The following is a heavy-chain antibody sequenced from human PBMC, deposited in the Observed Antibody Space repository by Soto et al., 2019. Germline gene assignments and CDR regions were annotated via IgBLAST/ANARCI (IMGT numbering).Heavy chain of an antibody. V-gene: IGHV1-46*03. J-gene: IGHJ3*02. Sequence: QVQLLQSGSEVKKPGASVKVSCQASGYTFTSNYIHWVRQAPGQGLEWMGIINPSGGDTTYAEKFQGRVTMTRDTSTSTVYMNLSSLRSEDTAVYYCASLRLLKGAFDIWGQGTMVTVSS. CDR2: INPSGGDT. CDR3: ASLRLLKGAFDI. CDR1: GYTFTSNY.